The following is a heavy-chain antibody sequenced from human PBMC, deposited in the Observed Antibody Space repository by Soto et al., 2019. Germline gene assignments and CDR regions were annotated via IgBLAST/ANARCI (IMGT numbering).Heavy chain of an antibody. CDR1: GFTFSSYW. J-gene: IGHJ4*02. CDR3: GREALGACLWWPIGF. D-gene: IGHD2-21*01. V-gene: IGHV3-7*01. Sequence: EVQLVESGGGLVQPGGSLRLSCAASGFTFSSYWMSWVRQAPGKGLEWVANIKQDGSEKYYVDSVKGRFTISRDNAKNPLYPQKNRLRAEDPGVYYCGREALGACLWWPIGFWGQGTLVPVSS. CDR2: IKQDGSEK.